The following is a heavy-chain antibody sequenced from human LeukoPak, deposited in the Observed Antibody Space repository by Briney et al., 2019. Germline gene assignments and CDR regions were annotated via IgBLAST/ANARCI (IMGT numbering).Heavy chain of an antibody. V-gene: IGHV1-18*04. D-gene: IGHD2-21*02. CDR1: GYTFTGYY. Sequence: ASVKVSCKASGYTFTGYYMHWVRQAPGQGLEWMGWISAYNGNTNYAQKLQGRVTMTTDTSTSTAYMELRSLRSDDTAVYYCASGIVVVTAEPTFDYWGQGTLVTVSS. CDR2: ISAYNGNT. CDR3: ASGIVVVTAEPTFDY. J-gene: IGHJ4*02.